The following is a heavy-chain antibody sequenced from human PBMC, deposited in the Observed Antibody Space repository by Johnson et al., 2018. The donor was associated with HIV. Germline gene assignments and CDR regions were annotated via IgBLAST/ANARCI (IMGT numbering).Heavy chain of an antibody. CDR3: ARADSSSSPWMGLDI. J-gene: IGHJ3*02. CDR1: GFTFSSYA. V-gene: IGHV3-66*01. D-gene: IGHD6-13*01. CDR2: IYSGGST. Sequence: VESGGGLVQPGGSLRLSCAASGFTFSSYAMSWVRQAPGKGLEWVSVIYSGGSTYYADSVKGRFTISRDNSKNTLYLQMNSLRAEDTAVYYCARADSSSSPWMGLDIWGQGTMVTVSS.